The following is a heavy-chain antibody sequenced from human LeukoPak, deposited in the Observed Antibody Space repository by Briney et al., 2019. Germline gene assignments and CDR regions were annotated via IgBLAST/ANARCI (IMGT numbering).Heavy chain of an antibody. J-gene: IGHJ5*02. CDR1: GGSFSGYY. D-gene: IGHD3-3*01. CDR2: INHSGST. CDR3: ARARGGRVAARNWFDP. Sequence: SETLSLTCAVYGGSFSGYYWNWIRQPPGKGLEWIGEINHSGSTNYNPSLKSRVTISVDTSKNQFSLKLSSVTAADTAGYYCARARGGRVAARNWFDPWGQGTLVTVSS. V-gene: IGHV4-34*01.